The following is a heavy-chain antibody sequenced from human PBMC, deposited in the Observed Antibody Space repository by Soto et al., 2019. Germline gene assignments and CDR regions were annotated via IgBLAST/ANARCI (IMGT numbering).Heavy chain of an antibody. CDR1: GYTFSNYA. Sequence: QLQLVQSGAEVKKPGASVKVSCKAAGYTFSNYAIKWVRQAPGQGLEWMGWISAHNGNTNYAEKFQGRVAMTTDTSTNTAYMELRSLRSDDTAVYYCARDLSGGYDLDYFAYWGQGTLVTVSS. V-gene: IGHV1-18*01. J-gene: IGHJ4*02. D-gene: IGHD5-12*01. CDR3: ARDLSGGYDLDYFAY. CDR2: ISAHNGNT.